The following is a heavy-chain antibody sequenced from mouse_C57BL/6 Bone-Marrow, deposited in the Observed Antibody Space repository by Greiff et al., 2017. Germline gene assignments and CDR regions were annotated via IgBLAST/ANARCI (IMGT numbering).Heavy chain of an antibody. CDR1: GFTFSSYA. D-gene: IGHD2-1*01. V-gene: IGHV5-9-1*02. Sequence: EVNVVESGEGLVKPGGSLKLSCAASGFTFSSYAMSWVRQTPEKRLEWVAYISSGGDYIYYADTVKGRFTISRDNARNTLYLQMSSLKSEDTAMYYCTRGGIYYGNYVAFAYWGQGTLVTVSA. CDR3: TRGGIYYGNYVAFAY. J-gene: IGHJ3*01. CDR2: ISSGGDYI.